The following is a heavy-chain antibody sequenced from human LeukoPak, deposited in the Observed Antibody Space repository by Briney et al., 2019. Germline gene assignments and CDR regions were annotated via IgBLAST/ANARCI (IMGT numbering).Heavy chain of an antibody. CDR1: GGSISSYY. Sequence: SETLSLTCTVSGGSISSYYWSWIRQPPGKGLEWIGYIYYSGSTNYNPSLKSRVTISVDTSKNQFSLKLGSVTAADTAVYYCARGPGDPAGDWFDPWGQGTLVTVSA. D-gene: IGHD2-2*01. V-gene: IGHV4-59*01. CDR2: IYYSGST. CDR3: ARGPGDPAGDWFDP. J-gene: IGHJ5*02.